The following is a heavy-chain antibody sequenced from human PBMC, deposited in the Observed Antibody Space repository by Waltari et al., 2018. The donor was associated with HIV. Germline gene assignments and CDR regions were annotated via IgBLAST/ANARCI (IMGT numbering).Heavy chain of an antibody. CDR2: IKSKTDGGTT. J-gene: IGHJ4*02. CDR3: ATEEGYGSGSYLDY. V-gene: IGHV3-15*01. D-gene: IGHD3-10*01. Sequence: EEYLVESGGDLIKPGGCLRLSCSASGFTFSDAWMTWLRQAPGKGLEWVGLIKSKTDGGTTCYAAAVKGRFTISRDDSKNTLFLQMNSLKTEDTAVYYCATEEGYGSGSYLDYWGQGTLLTVSS. CDR1: GFTFSDAW.